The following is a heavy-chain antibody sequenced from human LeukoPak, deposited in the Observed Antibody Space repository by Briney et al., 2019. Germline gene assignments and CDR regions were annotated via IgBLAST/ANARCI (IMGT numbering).Heavy chain of an antibody. D-gene: IGHD3-16*01. V-gene: IGHV4-4*07. CDR3: VRDAAHGFAPA. Sequence: SETLSLTCTVSGGSISSYYWSLIRQPAGEGLEWIGRISSSGRTDYNPSLKSRVTMSVDTSKNQFSLKLTSVTAADTAVFYCVRDAAHGFAPAWGQGTQVTVSS. CDR1: GGSISSYY. CDR2: ISSSGRT. J-gene: IGHJ5*02.